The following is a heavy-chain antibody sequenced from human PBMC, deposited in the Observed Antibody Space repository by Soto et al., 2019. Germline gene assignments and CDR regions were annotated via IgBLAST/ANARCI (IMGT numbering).Heavy chain of an antibody. Sequence: QVQLVQSGAEVKKPGASVKVSCKASGYTFTSYYMHWVRQAPGQGLEWMGIINPSGGSTSYAQKFQGRVTMTRDTSTSTVYMELSSLRSEDTAVYYCARAAYYYDSSGSSPSAPRSIYFDYWGQGTLVTVSS. CDR3: ARAAYYYDSSGSSPSAPRSIYFDY. CDR1: GYTFTSYY. J-gene: IGHJ4*02. D-gene: IGHD3-22*01. CDR2: INPSGGST. V-gene: IGHV1-46*01.